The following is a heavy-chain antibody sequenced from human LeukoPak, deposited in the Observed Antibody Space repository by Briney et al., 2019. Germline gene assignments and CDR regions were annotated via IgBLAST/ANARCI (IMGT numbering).Heavy chain of an antibody. D-gene: IGHD3-3*01. Sequence: GGSLRLSCAASGFTFSDYYMSWIRQAPGKGLEWVSYISSSGSTIYYADSVKGRFTISRDNAKNSLYLQMNSLRAEDTAVYYCATDYDFWSGPHYYYMDVWGKGTTVTVSS. CDR3: ATDYDFWSGPHYYYMDV. CDR2: ISSSGSTI. V-gene: IGHV3-11*01. J-gene: IGHJ6*03. CDR1: GFTFSDYY.